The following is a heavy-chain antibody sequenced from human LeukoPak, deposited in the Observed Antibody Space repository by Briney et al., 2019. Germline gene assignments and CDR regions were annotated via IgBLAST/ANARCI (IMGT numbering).Heavy chain of an antibody. Sequence: GGSLRLSCAASGFTFSSYWMHWVRQAPGKGLVWVSRIYSDGSSYTADSVKGRFTISRDNAKDTLYLQMNSLRVEDTAVYYCARGGGVYGLWDYWGQGTLVTVSS. CDR1: GFTFSSYW. J-gene: IGHJ4*02. D-gene: IGHD5/OR15-5a*01. CDR3: ARGGGVYGLWDY. CDR2: IYSDGSS. V-gene: IGHV3-74*03.